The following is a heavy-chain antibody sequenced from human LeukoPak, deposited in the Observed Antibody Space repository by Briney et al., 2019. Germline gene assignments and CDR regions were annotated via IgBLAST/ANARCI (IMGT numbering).Heavy chain of an antibody. Sequence: GGSLRLSCVGSGFTSIAYALTWARQAPGKGLEWVSGISGGGVTTYYADSVKGRFTISGDNSKNTLYLQMNSLRADDTAIYYCARNQQLGGHSYYYYGMDVWGQGTTVTVSS. CDR3: ARNQQLGGHSYYYYGMDV. V-gene: IGHV3-23*01. CDR1: GFTSIAYA. J-gene: IGHJ6*02. D-gene: IGHD3-16*01. CDR2: ISGGGVTT.